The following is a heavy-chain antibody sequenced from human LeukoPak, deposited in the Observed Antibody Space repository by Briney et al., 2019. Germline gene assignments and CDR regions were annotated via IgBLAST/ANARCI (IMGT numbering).Heavy chain of an antibody. V-gene: IGHV4-38-2*02. Sequence: SETLSLTCTVSGYSISSGYYWGWIRQPPVKGLEWIGSIYHSGSTYYNPSLKSRVTISVDTSKNQFSLKLSSVTAADTAVYYCARVGFLEWFLGYFDYWGQGTLVTVSS. CDR1: GYSISSGYY. D-gene: IGHD3-3*02. CDR3: ARVGFLEWFLGYFDY. CDR2: IYHSGST. J-gene: IGHJ4*02.